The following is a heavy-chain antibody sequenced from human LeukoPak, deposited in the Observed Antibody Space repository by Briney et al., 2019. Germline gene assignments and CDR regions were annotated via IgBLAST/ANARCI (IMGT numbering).Heavy chain of an antibody. D-gene: IGHD2-21*02. J-gene: IGHJ4*02. CDR2: ISYDGSNK. V-gene: IGHV3-30*18. CDR1: GFTLSSYG. Sequence: GGSLRLSCAASGFTLSSYGMHWVRQAPGKGLEWVAVISYDGSNKYYADSVKGRFTISRDNSKNTLYLQMNSLRAEDTAVYYCAKDTCGGDCYSLDYWGQGTLVTVSS. CDR3: AKDTCGGDCYSLDY.